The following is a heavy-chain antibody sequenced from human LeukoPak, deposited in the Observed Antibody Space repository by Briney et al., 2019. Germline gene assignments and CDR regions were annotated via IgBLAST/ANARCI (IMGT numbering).Heavy chain of an antibody. CDR1: GGSISSYY. V-gene: IGHV4-59*05. J-gene: IGHJ4*02. Sequence: SETLSLTCTVSGGSISSYYWTWIRQPAAKGLEWIGSINYSGSTYYNPSLKSRVTISVDTSKNQFSLKLSSVTAADTAVYYCARRRFVRGPDVVNPFDYWGQGTLVTVSS. CDR3: ARRRFVRGPDVVNPFDY. CDR2: INYSGST. D-gene: IGHD2-8*01.